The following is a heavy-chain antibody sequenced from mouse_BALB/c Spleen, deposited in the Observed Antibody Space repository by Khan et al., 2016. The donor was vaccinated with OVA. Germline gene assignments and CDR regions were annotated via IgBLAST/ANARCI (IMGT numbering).Heavy chain of an antibody. V-gene: IGHV1S137*01. D-gene: IGHD1-1*02. J-gene: IGHJ3*01. Sequence: QVQLQQPGAELVRPGVSWKISCKGSGHTLTDYAMHWVKQSQAKSLEWIGVIRSNSGVPDYNQKVKGKATMTVDRFPSTAYPEPARLTSEDSVILYCARGGRFANWGQGTLITVSA. CDR2: IRSNSGVP. CDR3: ARGGRFAN. CDR1: GHTLTDYA.